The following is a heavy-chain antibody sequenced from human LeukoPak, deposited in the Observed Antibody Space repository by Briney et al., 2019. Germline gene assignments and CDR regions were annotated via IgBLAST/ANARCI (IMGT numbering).Heavy chain of an antibody. Sequence: ASVKVSCKASSYTFTNYAFTWVRQAPAQGLEWMGWISAYNGNTNYAQKLQGRVTMTTDTSTSTAYMELRSLRSDDTAVYYCARHPKDDTSGYYYFDYWGQGTLVTVSS. J-gene: IGHJ4*02. CDR2: ISAYNGNT. CDR1: SYTFTNYA. V-gene: IGHV1-18*01. CDR3: ARHPKDDTSGYYYFDY. D-gene: IGHD3-22*01.